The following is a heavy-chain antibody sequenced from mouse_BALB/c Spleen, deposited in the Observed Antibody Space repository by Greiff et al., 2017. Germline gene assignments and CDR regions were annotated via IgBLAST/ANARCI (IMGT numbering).Heavy chain of an antibody. D-gene: IGHD1-1*01. CDR3: ARVKIYYYGSSYDFDY. CDR1: GFTFTDYY. CDR2: IRNKANGYTT. Sequence: EVKLMESGGGLVQPGGSLRLSCATSGFTFTDYYMSWVRQPPGKALEWLGFIRNKANGYTTEYSASVKGRFTISRDNSQSILYLQMNTLRAEDSATYYCARVKIYYYGSSYDFDYWGQGTTLTVSS. V-gene: IGHV7-3*02. J-gene: IGHJ2*01.